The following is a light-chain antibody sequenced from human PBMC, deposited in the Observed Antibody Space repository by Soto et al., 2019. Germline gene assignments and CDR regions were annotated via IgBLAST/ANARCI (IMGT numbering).Light chain of an antibody. CDR1: SSNIGSNY. CDR3: AAWDDSLSGVV. V-gene: IGLV1-47*01. J-gene: IGLJ3*02. CDR2: RNN. Sequence: QSVLTQPPSASGTPGQRVTISCSGSSSNIGSNYVYWYQQLPGTAPTLLIYRNNQRPSGVPDRCSGSKSGTSAALAIIGLRSEDEADYYCAAWDDSLSGVVFGGGTKLTVL.